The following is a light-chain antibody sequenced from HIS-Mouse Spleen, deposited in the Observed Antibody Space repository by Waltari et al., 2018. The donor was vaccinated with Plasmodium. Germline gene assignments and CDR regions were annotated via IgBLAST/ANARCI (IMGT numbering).Light chain of an antibody. CDR2: RDS. Sequence: SYELTQPLSVSVALGQPARITCGGNNLGSKNVNWYQQNPGQAPVLVIYRDSNGPSGILEGFAGSNSGNTATLTISRAQAGDEADYYCQVWDSSTANVVFGGGTKLTVL. CDR1: NLGSKN. V-gene: IGLV3-9*01. CDR3: QVWDSSTANVV. J-gene: IGLJ2*01.